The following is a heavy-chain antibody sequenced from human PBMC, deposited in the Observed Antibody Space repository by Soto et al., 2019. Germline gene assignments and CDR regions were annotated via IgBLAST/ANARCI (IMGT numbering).Heavy chain of an antibody. CDR3: ARPGVTFGGVIARYYYYGMDV. J-gene: IGHJ6*02. V-gene: IGHV1-69*13. CDR1: GGTFSSYA. CDR2: IIPIFGTA. D-gene: IGHD3-16*02. Sequence: GASVKVSCKASGGTFSSYAISWVRQAPGQGLEWMGGIIPIFGTANYAQKFQGRVTITADESTSTAYMELSSLRSEDTAVYYCARPGVTFGGVIARYYYYGMDVWGRGTTVTVSS.